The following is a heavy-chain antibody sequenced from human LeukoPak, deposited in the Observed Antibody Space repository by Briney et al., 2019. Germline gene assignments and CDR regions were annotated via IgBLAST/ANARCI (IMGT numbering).Heavy chain of an antibody. Sequence: GGSLRLSSAASGFTFSNAWMSWVRQAPGKGLEWVGRIKSKTDGGTTDYAAPVKGRFTISRDDSKNTLYLQMNSLKTEDTAVYYCTVRGETTVTTVDYWGQGTLVTVSS. CDR3: TVRGETTVTTVDY. CDR2: IKSKTDGGTT. CDR1: GFTFSNAW. V-gene: IGHV3-15*01. J-gene: IGHJ4*02. D-gene: IGHD4-17*01.